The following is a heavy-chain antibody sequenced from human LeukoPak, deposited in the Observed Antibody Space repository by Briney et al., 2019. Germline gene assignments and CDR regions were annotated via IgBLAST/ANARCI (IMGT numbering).Heavy chain of an antibody. D-gene: IGHD3-10*01. J-gene: IGHJ4*02. CDR1: GFTFSSYA. CDR3: AKDMVRGVITPRDYFDY. V-gene: IGHV3-23*01. CDR2: ISGSGGST. Sequence: PGGSLRLSCAASGFTFSSYAMSWVRQAPGKGLEWVSAISGSGGSTYYADSVKGRFTISRDNSKNTLYLQMNSLRAEDTAVYYCAKDMVRGVITPRDYFDYWGQGTLVTVSS.